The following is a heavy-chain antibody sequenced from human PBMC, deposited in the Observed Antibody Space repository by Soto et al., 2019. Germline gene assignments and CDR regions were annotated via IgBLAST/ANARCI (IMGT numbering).Heavy chain of an antibody. Sequence: GGSLRLSCAASGFTFSSYAMSWVRQAPGKGLEWVSAISGSGXXXXXXDSVKGRFTISRDNSKNTLYLQMNSLRAEDTAMYYCARRLYDTSGYRYFDFWGQGTLVTVSS. D-gene: IGHD3-22*01. CDR2: ISGSGXXX. CDR3: ARRLYDTSGYRYFDF. CDR1: GFTFSSYA. J-gene: IGHJ4*02. V-gene: IGHV3-23*01.